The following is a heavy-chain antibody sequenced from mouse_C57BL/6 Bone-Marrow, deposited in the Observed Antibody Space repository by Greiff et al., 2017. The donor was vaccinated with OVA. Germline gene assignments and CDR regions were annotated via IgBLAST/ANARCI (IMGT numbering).Heavy chain of an antibody. CDR3: ARDRKIRYFDV. CDR1: GFTFSSYA. Sequence: EVKLMESGGGLVKPGGSLKLSCAASGFTFSSYAMSWVRQTPEKRLEWVATISDGGSYTYYPDNVKGRFTISRDNAKNNLYLQMSHLKSEDTAMYYCARDRKIRYFDVWGTGTTVTVSS. J-gene: IGHJ1*03. V-gene: IGHV5-4*01. CDR2: ISDGGSYT.